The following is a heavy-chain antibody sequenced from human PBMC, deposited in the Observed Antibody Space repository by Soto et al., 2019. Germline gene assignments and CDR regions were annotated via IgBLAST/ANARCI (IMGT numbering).Heavy chain of an antibody. CDR3: ARNSYISGDDDSYYFDY. CDR2: INPGNGDT. J-gene: IGHJ4*02. V-gene: IGHV1-3*01. D-gene: IGHD2-21*02. CDR1: GYTFTRYA. Sequence: ASVKVSCKASGYTFTRYAMHWVRQAPGQRPEWTGWINPGNGDTKYSEKLQGRVTFARDTSASTTYMKLSSLRSEDTAMYYCARNSYISGDDDSYYFDYWGQGTPVTVSS.